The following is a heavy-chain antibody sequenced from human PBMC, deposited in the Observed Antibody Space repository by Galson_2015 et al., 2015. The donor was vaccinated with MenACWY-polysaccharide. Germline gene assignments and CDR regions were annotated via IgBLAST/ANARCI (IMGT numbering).Heavy chain of an antibody. J-gene: IGHJ3*02. CDR1: GASISSGSYH. V-gene: IGHV4-39*01. CDR3: ARAPTPYCSSTSCFNKYAFEI. Sequence: ATLSLTCTVSGASISSGSYHWGWIRQPPGKGLEWIGIIYYRGNTYYNPSLESRVTISIDTSKNQFSLKLSSVTAADTALYYCARAPTPYCSSTSCFNKYAFEIWGQGTMVTVSS. D-gene: IGHD2-2*01. CDR2: IYYRGNT.